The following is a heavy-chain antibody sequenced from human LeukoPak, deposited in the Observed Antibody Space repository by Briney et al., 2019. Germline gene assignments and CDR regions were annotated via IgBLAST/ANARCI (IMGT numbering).Heavy chain of an antibody. V-gene: IGHV3-30*02. D-gene: IGHD3-22*01. Sequence: GGSLRLSCAASGFTFSKYGIHWVRQAPGKGLEWVAFIQHNGRNKLYVDTVKGRFTISRDNSKNTLYLQMNSLRAEDTAVYYCAKDLRQYYYESSGYYLDYWGQGTLVTVSS. J-gene: IGHJ4*02. CDR1: GFTFSKYG. CDR2: IQHNGRNK. CDR3: AKDLRQYYYESSGYYLDY.